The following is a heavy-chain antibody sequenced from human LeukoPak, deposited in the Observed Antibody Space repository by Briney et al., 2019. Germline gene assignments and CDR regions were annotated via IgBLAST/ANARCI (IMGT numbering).Heavy chain of an antibody. CDR1: GGSFSGYY. Sequence: SETLSLTCAVYGGSFSGYYWSWIRQPPGKGLEWIGEINHSGSTNYNPSLKSRVTISVDTSKNQFSLKLSSVTAADTAVYYCARAWRGMVRGVIRPVYYMDVWGKGTTVTVSS. J-gene: IGHJ6*03. D-gene: IGHD3-10*01. CDR2: INHSGST. CDR3: ARAWRGMVRGVIRPVYYMDV. V-gene: IGHV4-34*01.